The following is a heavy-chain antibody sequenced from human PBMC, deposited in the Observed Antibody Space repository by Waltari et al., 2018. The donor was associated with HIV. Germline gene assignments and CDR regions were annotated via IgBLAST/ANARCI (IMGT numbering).Heavy chain of an antibody. D-gene: IGHD2-15*01. CDR1: GFTFRSYW. Sequence: EVQLVGSGGGLFQPGGCLRLSCAASGFTFRSYWMTWGRQAPGKGLEWVANIKQDGSGKYYADSVKGRLTISRDNAKNSLYLQMSSLRAEDKAVYYCASLYCSGGSCYDYWGQGTLVTVSS. CDR3: ASLYCSGGSCYDY. CDR2: IKQDGSGK. V-gene: IGHV3-7*01. J-gene: IGHJ4*02.